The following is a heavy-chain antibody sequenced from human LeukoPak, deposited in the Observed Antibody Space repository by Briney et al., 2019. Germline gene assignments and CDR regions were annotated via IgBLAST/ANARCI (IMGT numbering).Heavy chain of an antibody. CDR2: INPNGCAI. CDR1: GYTFIGYY. CDR3: VKPSRGPYYWFDL. Sequence: ASLGVSCKASGYTFIGYYMHWVRQAPGQALEWMGWINPNGCAINYAQKFQGRVTLTRDTSRNTAYMEINRLTSDDTAVYYCVKPSRGPYYWFDLWGQGTLVTASS. J-gene: IGHJ5*02. D-gene: IGHD1-1*01. V-gene: IGHV1-2*02.